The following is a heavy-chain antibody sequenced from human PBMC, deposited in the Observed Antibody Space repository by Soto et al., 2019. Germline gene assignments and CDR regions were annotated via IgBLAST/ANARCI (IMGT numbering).Heavy chain of an antibody. CDR3: ARDWPTIEYSSSSTYYYYGMDV. CDR2: ISSSGSTI. CDR1: GFTFSDYY. V-gene: IGHV3-11*01. D-gene: IGHD6-6*01. Sequence: GGSLRLSCAASGFTFSDYYMSWIRQAPGKGLEWVSYISSSGSTIYYADSVKGRFTISRDNAKNSLYLQMNSLRAEDTAVYYCARDWPTIEYSSSSTYYYYGMDVWGQGTTVTVSS. J-gene: IGHJ6*02.